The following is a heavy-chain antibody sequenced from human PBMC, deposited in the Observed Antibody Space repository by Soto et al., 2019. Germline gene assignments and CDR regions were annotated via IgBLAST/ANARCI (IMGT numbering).Heavy chain of an antibody. CDR3: AKDRLYSSSWYGRRNAPESDDY. J-gene: IGHJ4*02. CDR1: GFIFGHYA. CDR2: ISGSGGST. V-gene: IGHV3-23*01. Sequence: QPGGSLRLSCAGSGFIFGHYAMTWVRQAPGKGLEWISAISGSGGSTYYADSVKGRFTISRDNSKNTLYLQMNSLRAEDTAVYYCAKDRLYSSSWYGRRNAPESDDYWGQGTLVTVSS. D-gene: IGHD6-13*01.